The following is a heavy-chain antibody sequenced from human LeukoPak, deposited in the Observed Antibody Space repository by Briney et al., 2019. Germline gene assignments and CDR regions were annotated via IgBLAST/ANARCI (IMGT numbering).Heavy chain of an antibody. V-gene: IGHV4-38-2*02. D-gene: IGHD3-10*01. CDR2: IYYSGST. Sequence: SETLSLTCTVSGYSISSGYYWGWIRQPPGKGLEWIGSIYYSGSTHYNPSLKSRVIIIIDTPKNHFSLTLSSVTAADTAVYYCARSDGYGLVGIWGQGTMVTVSS. CDR3: ARSDGYGLVGI. CDR1: GYSISSGYY. J-gene: IGHJ3*02.